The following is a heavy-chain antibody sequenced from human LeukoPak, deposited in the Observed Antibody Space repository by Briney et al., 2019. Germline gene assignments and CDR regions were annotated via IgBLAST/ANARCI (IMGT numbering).Heavy chain of an antibody. CDR1: GYTFTGYY. V-gene: IGHV1-2*06. CDR2: INPNRGGP. Sequence: ASVKVSCKASGYTFTGYYMHWVRQAPGQGREWMGRINPNRGGPNYAQTFPGGVTMTRDTSISTAYKELSRLRSDDTAVYYCATDAYYNDGSGYSTSVHYFDYWGQGTLVTVSS. D-gene: IGHD3-22*01. J-gene: IGHJ4*02. CDR3: ATDAYYNDGSGYSTSVHYFDY.